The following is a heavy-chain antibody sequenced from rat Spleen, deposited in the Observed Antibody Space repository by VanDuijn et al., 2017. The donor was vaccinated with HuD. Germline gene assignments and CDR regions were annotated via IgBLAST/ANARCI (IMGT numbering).Heavy chain of an antibody. Sequence: QVQLKESGPGLVQPSQPLSLTCTVSGFSLISYTVNWVRQPPGKGLEWMGVIWGNGNANYNSALKSRLSISKDTSKSQVFLKMNSLQTEDTATYYCARAHTTGIRDWLAYWGQGTLVTVSS. CDR2: IWGNGNA. V-gene: IGHV2-13*01. D-gene: IGHD1-9*01. CDR3: ARAHTTGIRDWLAY. CDR1: GFSLISYT. J-gene: IGHJ3*01.